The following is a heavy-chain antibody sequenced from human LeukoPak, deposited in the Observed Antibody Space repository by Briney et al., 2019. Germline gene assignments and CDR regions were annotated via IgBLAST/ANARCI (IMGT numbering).Heavy chain of an antibody. J-gene: IGHJ4*02. D-gene: IGHD3-3*01. CDR2: IYSSVT. V-gene: IGHV3-53*01. CDR1: GFTVSSNS. CDR3: AKGRYYDFWSGYYPFDY. Sequence: PGGSLRLSCTVSGFTVSSNSMSWVRQAPGKGLEWVSFIYSSVTHYSDSVKGRFTISRDNSKNTLYLQMNSLRAEDTAVYYCAKGRYYDFWSGYYPFDYWGQGTLVTVSS.